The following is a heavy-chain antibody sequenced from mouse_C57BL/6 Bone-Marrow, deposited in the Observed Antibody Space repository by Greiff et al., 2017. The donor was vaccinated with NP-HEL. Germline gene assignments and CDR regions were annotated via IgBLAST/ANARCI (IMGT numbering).Heavy chain of an antibody. CDR1: GYAFSSSW. D-gene: IGHD1-1*01. J-gene: IGHJ2*01. CDR2: IYPGDGDT. Sequence: QVQLQQSGPELVKPGDSVKISCKASGYAFSSSWMNWVKQRPGKGLEWIGRIYPGDGDTNYNGKFKGQATLTADKSASTAYMQLSSLTSEDSAVYFCARSYYYVSRPPFDYWGQGTTLTVSS. V-gene: IGHV1-82*01. CDR3: ARSYYYVSRPPFDY.